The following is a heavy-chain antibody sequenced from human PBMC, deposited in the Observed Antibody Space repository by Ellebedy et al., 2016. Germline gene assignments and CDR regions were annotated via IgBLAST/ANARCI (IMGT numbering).Heavy chain of an antibody. CDR3: AKGSGSYLDY. CDR2: ISYDGSNK. Sequence: GGSLRLXXAASGFTFSSYGMHWVRQAPGKGLEWVAVISYDGSNKYYADSVKGRFTISRDNSKNTLYLQMNSLRAEDTAVYYCAKGSGSYLDYWGQGTLVTVSS. D-gene: IGHD3-10*01. J-gene: IGHJ4*02. V-gene: IGHV3-30*18. CDR1: GFTFSSYG.